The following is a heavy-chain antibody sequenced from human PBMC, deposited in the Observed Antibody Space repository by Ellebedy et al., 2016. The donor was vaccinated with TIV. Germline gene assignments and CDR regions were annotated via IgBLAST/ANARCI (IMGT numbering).Heavy chain of an antibody. CDR2: INVGNGNT. V-gene: IGHV1-3*01. CDR1: GYTFTNNA. Sequence: AASVKVSCKASGYTFTNNAIHWVRQAPGQRLEYMGWINVGNGNTKYSQKFQGRVTITRDTSASTAYMELSSLRSEDTAVYYCARATVTRYYYYYYGMDVWGQGTTVTVSS. J-gene: IGHJ6*02. CDR3: ARATVTRYYYYYYGMDV. D-gene: IGHD4-17*01.